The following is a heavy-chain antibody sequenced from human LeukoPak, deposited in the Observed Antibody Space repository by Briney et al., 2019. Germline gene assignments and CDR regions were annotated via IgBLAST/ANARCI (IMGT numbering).Heavy chain of an antibody. J-gene: IGHJ4*02. D-gene: IGHD2-15*01. Sequence: GGSLRLSCAASGFTFSSYAMSGVRQAPGKGLEWVSAISGSGGSTYCADSVKGRFTISRDNAKNMLYLQMNSLRAEDTAVYYCARGGLFKYFFDYWGQGTPVTVSS. CDR1: GFTFSSYA. CDR2: ISGSGGST. CDR3: ARGGLFKYFFDY. V-gene: IGHV3-23*01.